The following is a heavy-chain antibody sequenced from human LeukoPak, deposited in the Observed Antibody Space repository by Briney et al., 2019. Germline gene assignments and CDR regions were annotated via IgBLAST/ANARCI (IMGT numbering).Heavy chain of an antibody. CDR3: ARRSLREAYNRFDP. Sequence: SETLSLTCAVYGGSFSGYYWSWIRQAPGKGLEWIGEINHSGSTNYNPSLKSRVTISVDTSKNQFSLRVTSVTAADTALYYCARRSLREAYNRFDPWGQGTLVTVSS. CDR1: GGSFSGYY. J-gene: IGHJ5*02. CDR2: INHSGST. D-gene: IGHD3-10*01. V-gene: IGHV4-34*01.